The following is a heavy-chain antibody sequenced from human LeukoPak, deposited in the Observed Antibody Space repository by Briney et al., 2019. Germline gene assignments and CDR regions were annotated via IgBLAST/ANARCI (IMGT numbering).Heavy chain of an antibody. J-gene: IGHJ1*01. CDR1: GFTFSSYA. D-gene: IGHD6-19*01. CDR2: ISGSGGST. Sequence: GGSLRLSCAASGFTFSSYAMSWVRQAPGKGLEWVSAISGSGGSTYYADSVKGRFTISRDNAKNSLYLQMNSLRDEDTAVYYCARAGRLIAVADTHFQHWGQGTKVTVSS. V-gene: IGHV3-23*01. CDR3: ARAGRLIAVADTHFQH.